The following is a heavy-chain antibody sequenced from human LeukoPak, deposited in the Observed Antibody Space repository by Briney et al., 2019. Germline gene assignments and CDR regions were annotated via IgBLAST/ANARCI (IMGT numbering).Heavy chain of an antibody. CDR2: IYYSGST. D-gene: IGHD3-9*01. J-gene: IGHJ4*02. V-gene: IGHV4-61*05. CDR1: GGSISRRSYY. Sequence: SETLSLTCTVSGGSISRRSYYWGRIRQPPGKGLEWIGYIYYSGSTYYNPSLRSRVTISVDTSKNQFFLKLSSVTAADTAVYYCARAVGAFDWLPLFDFWGQGALVTVSS. CDR3: ARAVGAFDWLPLFDF.